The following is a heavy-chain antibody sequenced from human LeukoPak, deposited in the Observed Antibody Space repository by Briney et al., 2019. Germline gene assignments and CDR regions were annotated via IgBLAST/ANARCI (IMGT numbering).Heavy chain of an antibody. J-gene: IGHJ5*02. Sequence: VASVKVSCKASGGTFSSYAISWVRQAPGQGLEWMGGIIPIFGAANYAQKFQGRVTITADESTSTAHMELSSLRSEDTAVYYCASGTGSYRRNWFDPWGQGTLVTVSS. CDR3: ASGTGSYRRNWFDP. CDR1: GGTFSSYA. V-gene: IGHV1-69*13. D-gene: IGHD3-16*02. CDR2: IIPIFGAA.